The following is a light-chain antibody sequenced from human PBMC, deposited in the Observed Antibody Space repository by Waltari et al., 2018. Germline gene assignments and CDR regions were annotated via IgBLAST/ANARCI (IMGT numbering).Light chain of an antibody. CDR3: GAYDSSRSERV. CDR2: ANN. Sequence: HSVLAQPPSVSAAPGQKVTISCSGSNSNIGINFVSWYQPLPGTPTNLLIYANNKRPSAIPDRSAGSKSGTSATLDITGLNAGDEADYYCGAYDSSRSERVFGSGTKVTVL. J-gene: IGLJ1*01. CDR1: NSNIGINF. V-gene: IGLV1-51*02.